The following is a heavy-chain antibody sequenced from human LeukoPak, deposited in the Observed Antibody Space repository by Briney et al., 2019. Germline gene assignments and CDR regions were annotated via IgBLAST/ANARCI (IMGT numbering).Heavy chain of an antibody. CDR1: GFTFSSYS. CDR3: ARDSYSYGYLNFDY. D-gene: IGHD5-18*01. V-gene: IGHV3-48*04. CDR2: ISSSSSTI. Sequence: GGSLRLPCAASGFTFSSYSMSWVRQAPGKGLEWVSYISSSSSTIYYADSVKGRFTISRDNAKNSLYLQMNSLRAEDTAVYYCARDSYSYGYLNFDYWGQGTLVTVSS. J-gene: IGHJ4*02.